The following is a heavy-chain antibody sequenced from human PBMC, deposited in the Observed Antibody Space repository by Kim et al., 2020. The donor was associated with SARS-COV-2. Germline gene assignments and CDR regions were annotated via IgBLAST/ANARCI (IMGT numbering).Heavy chain of an antibody. CDR2: GGST. J-gene: IGHJ5*02. V-gene: IGHV3-23*01. Sequence: GGSTYSADAVKGRFTITRDNSKNTLYLQMNSLRAEDTAVYYCATPKPVDPWGQGTLVTVSS. CDR3: ATPKPVDP.